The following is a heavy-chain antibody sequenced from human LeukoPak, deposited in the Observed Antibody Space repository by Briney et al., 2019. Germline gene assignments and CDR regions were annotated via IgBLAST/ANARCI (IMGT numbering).Heavy chain of an antibody. V-gene: IGHV4-31*03. CDR3: ARRDYDILTGTGRHGFDY. D-gene: IGHD3-9*01. J-gene: IGHJ4*02. Sequence: KTSETLSLTCTVSGGSISSGGYYWGWIRQHPGKGLEGIGYIYYSGSTYYNPSLKSRVTISVDTSKNQFSLKLSSVTAADTAVYYCARRDYDILTGTGRHGFDYWGQGTLVTVSS. CDR1: GGSISSGGYY. CDR2: IYYSGST.